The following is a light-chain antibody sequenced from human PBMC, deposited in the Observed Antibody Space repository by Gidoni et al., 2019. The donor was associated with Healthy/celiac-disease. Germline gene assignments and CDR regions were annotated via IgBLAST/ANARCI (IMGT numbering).Light chain of an antibody. CDR1: QSISSH. CDR2: AAS. J-gene: IGKJ4*01. V-gene: IGKV1-39*01. CDR3: QQSYSTPLT. Sequence: DIQMTQSPSSLSASVGDRVTITCRASQSISSHLNWYQQKPGKAPKLLIYAASSLQSGVPSRFSGSGSVTDFTLTISSLQPEAFATYYCQQSYSTPLTFGGGTKVEIK.